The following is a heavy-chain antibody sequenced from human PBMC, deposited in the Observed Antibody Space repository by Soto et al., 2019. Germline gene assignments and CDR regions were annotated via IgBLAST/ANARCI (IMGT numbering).Heavy chain of an antibody. V-gene: IGHV3-23*01. CDR1: GFTFSSYA. J-gene: IGHJ4*02. D-gene: IGHD4-4*01. CDR2: ISGSGGST. Sequence: EVQLLESGGGLVQSGGSLRLSCAASGFTFSSYAMSWVRQAPGKGLEWVSAISGSGGSTYYADSVKGRFTISRDNSKNTLYLQMNSLRAEDTAVYYCAKDFDYSNVGGNYWGQGTLVTVSS. CDR3: AKDFDYSNVGGNY.